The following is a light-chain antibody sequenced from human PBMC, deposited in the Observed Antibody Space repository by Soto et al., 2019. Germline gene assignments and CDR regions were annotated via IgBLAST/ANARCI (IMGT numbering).Light chain of an antibody. V-gene: IGKV3-20*01. CDR3: QQYGSSPYT. CDR1: QSVSSNS. CDR2: GTS. J-gene: IGKJ2*01. Sequence: EIVLTQSPGTLSLSPGERATLSCRASQSVSSNSLAWYQQKPGQAPSLLIYGTSNRATGIPDRFSGSGSGTDFTLTISRLEPEDFAVYSCQQYGSSPYTFGQGTKLELK.